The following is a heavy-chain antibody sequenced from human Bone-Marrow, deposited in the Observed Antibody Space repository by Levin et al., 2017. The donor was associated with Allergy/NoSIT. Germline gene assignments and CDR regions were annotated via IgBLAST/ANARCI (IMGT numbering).Heavy chain of an antibody. CDR2: ISYDGSET. D-gene: IGHD1-26*01. CDR1: GFNFRNYA. Sequence: GGSLRLSCAASGFNFRNYALHWVRQAPGKGLEWVAIISYDGSETSYADSVKGRFTISRDNSKNTMFLDMNSLRREDTAVYYCARDGAEGATSGDWFDPWGQGTLVTVSS. J-gene: IGHJ5*02. V-gene: IGHV3-30*04. CDR3: ARDGAEGATSGDWFDP.